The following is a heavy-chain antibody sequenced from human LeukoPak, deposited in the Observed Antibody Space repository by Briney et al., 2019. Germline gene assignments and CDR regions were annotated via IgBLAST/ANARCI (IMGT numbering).Heavy chain of an antibody. Sequence: IPSETLSLTCAVYGGSFSGYYWSWIRQPPGKGLEWIGYIYYSGSANYNPSLKSRVTISVDTSKNQFSLKLSSVTAADTAVYYCARGSFTMIRGKRGYYFDYWGQGTLVTVSS. J-gene: IGHJ4*02. CDR2: IYYSGSA. CDR1: GGSFSGYY. CDR3: ARGSFTMIRGKRGYYFDY. V-gene: IGHV4-59*01. D-gene: IGHD3-10*01.